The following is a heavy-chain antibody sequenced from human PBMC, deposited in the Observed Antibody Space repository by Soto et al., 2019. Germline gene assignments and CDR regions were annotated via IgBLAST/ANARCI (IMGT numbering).Heavy chain of an antibody. CDR3: ARRGARPSEMATTTYYFDY. J-gene: IGHJ4*02. D-gene: IGHD5-12*01. CDR1: GGSISSSSYY. Sequence: SETLSLTCTVSGGSISSSSYYWGWIRQPPGKGLEWIGSIYYSGSTYYNPSLKSRVTISVDTSKNQFSLKLSSVTAADTAVYYCARRGARPSEMATTTYYFDYWGQGTLVTVSS. V-gene: IGHV4-39*01. CDR2: IYYSGST.